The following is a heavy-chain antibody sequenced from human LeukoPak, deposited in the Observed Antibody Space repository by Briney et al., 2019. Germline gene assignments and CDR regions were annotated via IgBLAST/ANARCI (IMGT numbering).Heavy chain of an antibody. J-gene: IGHJ6*02. CDR2: IHWNDDK. CDR3: AHSSYGF. D-gene: IGHD4-17*01. Sequence: SGPSLVNPTQTLTLTCIFSGFSLSSIGVGVGWIRQPPGKALEWLALIHWNDDKRYSPFLKSRLTITKDTSKNQVVLTMTNMDPVDTATYYCAHSSYGFWGQGTTVTVSS. CDR1: GFSLSSIGVG. V-gene: IGHV2-5*01.